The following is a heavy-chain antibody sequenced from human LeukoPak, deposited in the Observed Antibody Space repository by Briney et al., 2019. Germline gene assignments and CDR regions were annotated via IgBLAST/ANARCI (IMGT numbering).Heavy chain of an antibody. V-gene: IGHV1-46*01. CDR2: INPTGGST. CDR3: ARDGEELERRRNWFDP. J-gene: IGHJ5*02. D-gene: IGHD1-1*01. Sequence: GASVTVSCTASGYTFPSYFMRWVRQAPGQGLEWMGIINPTGGSTTYAQKLQGRVTMTTDTSTSTAYMELRSLRSDDTAVYYCARDGEELERRRNWFDPWGQGTLVTVSS. CDR1: GYTFPSYF.